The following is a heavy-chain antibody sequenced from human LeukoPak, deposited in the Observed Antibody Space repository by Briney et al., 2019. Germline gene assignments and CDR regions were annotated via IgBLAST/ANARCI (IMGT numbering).Heavy chain of an antibody. CDR2: IIPIFGTA. J-gene: IGHJ4*02. CDR3: ARESPSGGNSSGY. V-gene: IGHV1-69*01. CDR1: ERTFSSSA. Sequence: SVKVSYTASERTFSSSAISSVRQAPGQGLEWMGGIIPIFGTANYAQKFQGRVTITADESTSTAYMELSSLRSEDTAVYYCARESPSGGNSSGYWGQGTLVTVSS. D-gene: IGHD4-23*01.